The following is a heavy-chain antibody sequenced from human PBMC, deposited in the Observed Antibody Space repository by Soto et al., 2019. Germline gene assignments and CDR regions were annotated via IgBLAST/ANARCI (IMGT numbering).Heavy chain of an antibody. CDR3: APHTLDTGMPSGY. V-gene: IGHV1-18*01. D-gene: IGHD5-18*01. J-gene: IGHJ4*02. Sequence: GASVKVSCKASGGTLSDYAFSWVRQAPGQRLEWMGWIGGYKGNTNYAQKLQGRVTLTTDTSTSTAYMELRSLRSDDTAVYYCAPHTLDTGMPSGYGGQGTLVTVS. CDR1: GGTLSDYA. CDR2: IGGYKGNT.